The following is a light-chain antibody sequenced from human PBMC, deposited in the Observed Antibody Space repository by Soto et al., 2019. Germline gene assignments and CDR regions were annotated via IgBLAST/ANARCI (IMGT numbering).Light chain of an antibody. V-gene: IGLV3-21*04. CDR3: QVWDTTRDHVV. CDR2: FDN. Sequence: SYELTQPPSVSVAPGKTARITCGGRNIGDKSVHWYQQKPGQAPVLVIYFDNDRPSGIPERFSGSNSGNTATLTISRVAAGDEADYYCQVWDTTRDHVVFGGGTQLTVL. J-gene: IGLJ2*01. CDR1: NIGDKS.